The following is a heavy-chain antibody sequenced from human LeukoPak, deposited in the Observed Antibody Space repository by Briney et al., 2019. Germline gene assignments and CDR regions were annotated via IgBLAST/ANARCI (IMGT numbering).Heavy chain of an antibody. CDR3: ARYFGDPQGMDV. V-gene: IGHV3-74*01. D-gene: IGHD3-10*01. Sequence: GGSLRLSCAASGFTFSNYWMHWVRQGPGKGLVWVSRIDSDGSNTAYADSVKGRFTISRDNAKNTLSLQMNSLRAEDTAVYYCARYFGDPQGMDVWGQGTTVTVSS. CDR2: IDSDGSNT. J-gene: IGHJ6*02. CDR1: GFTFSNYW.